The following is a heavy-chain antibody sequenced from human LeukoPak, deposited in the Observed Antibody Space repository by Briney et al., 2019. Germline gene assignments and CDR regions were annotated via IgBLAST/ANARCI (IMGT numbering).Heavy chain of an antibody. CDR1: AGSISSGGYS. CDR3: ARGYYYDSSGYQPLFDY. J-gene: IGHJ4*02. Sequence: SQTLSLTCAVSAGSISSGGYSWSWIRQPPGKGLEWIGYIYHSGSTYYNPSLKSRVTISVDRSKNQFSLKLSSVTAADTAVYYCARGYYYDSSGYQPLFDYWGQGTLVTVSS. D-gene: IGHD3-22*01. CDR2: IYHSGST. V-gene: IGHV4-30-2*01.